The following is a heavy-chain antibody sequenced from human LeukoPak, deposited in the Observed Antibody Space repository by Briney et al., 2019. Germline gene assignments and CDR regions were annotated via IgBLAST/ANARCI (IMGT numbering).Heavy chain of an antibody. J-gene: IGHJ4*02. CDR1: GYTFTSYW. CDR2: TDPSDSYA. V-gene: IGHV5-10-1*01. CDR3: ARRPRSYGSGSYGVY. Sequence: GESLKISCKGSGYTFTSYWITWVRQMPGKGLEWMGRTDPSDSYADYSPSFQGHVTISADKSISTAYLQWSSLKASDTAMYYCARRPRSYGSGSYGVYWGQGTLVTVSS. D-gene: IGHD3-10*01.